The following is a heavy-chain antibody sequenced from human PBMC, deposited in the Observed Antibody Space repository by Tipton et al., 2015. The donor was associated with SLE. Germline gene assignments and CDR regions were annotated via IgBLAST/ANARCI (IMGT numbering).Heavy chain of an antibody. Sequence: TLSLTCTVSGGSISNYYWSWIRQPAGKGLEWIGRIYTSGSTNYNPSLKSRVTMSVDTSKNQFSLKLSSVTAADTAVYYCARDHPVAGPFDYWGQGTLVIVSS. V-gene: IGHV4-4*07. CDR3: ARDHPVAGPFDY. J-gene: IGHJ4*02. CDR1: GGSISNYY. CDR2: IYTSGST. D-gene: IGHD6-19*01.